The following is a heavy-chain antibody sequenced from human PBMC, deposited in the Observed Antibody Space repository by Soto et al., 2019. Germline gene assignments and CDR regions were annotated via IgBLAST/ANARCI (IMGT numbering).Heavy chain of an antibody. V-gene: IGHV4-4*02. D-gene: IGHD3-3*01. CDR3: ARLVYDTRLNYTYFDF. J-gene: IGHJ4*02. Sequence: SETLSLSCAVSGVSLTSGNWWTWVRQSPQKGLEYIGEIFHDGTANYYPSFERRVAMSVDTSKNQFSLKLTSVTAADTAVYFCARLVYDTRLNYTYFDFWGPGTLVTVSS. CDR1: GVSLTSGNW. CDR2: IFHDGTA.